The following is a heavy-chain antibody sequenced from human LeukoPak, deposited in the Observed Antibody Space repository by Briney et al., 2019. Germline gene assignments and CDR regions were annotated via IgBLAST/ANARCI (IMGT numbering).Heavy chain of an antibody. V-gene: IGHV4-34*01. D-gene: IGHD5-12*01. CDR2: INHSGST. CDR1: GGSFSGYY. CDR3: ARDRNGYDAMGFDY. J-gene: IGHJ4*02. Sequence: SETLSLTCAVYGGSFSGYYWSWIRQPPGKGLEWIGEINHSGSTNYNPSLKSRVTISVDTSKNQFSLKLSSVTAADTAVYYCARDRNGYDAMGFDYWGQGTLVTVSS.